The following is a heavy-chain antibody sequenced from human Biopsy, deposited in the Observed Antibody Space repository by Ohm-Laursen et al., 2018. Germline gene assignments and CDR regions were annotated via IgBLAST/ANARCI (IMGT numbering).Heavy chain of an antibody. J-gene: IGHJ4*02. CDR3: AKDWTSQYYYDTMDDY. V-gene: IGHV3-23*01. Sequence: GSLRLSCAASGFNFDTYVMSWVRQAPGRGLECVSIISPSSAYTYYGDSVKGRFTISRDNSRNILYLQMNSLRAEDTAIYYCAKDWTSQYYYDTMDDYWGQGTLVTVSS. CDR1: GFNFDTYV. CDR2: ISPSSAYT. D-gene: IGHD3-22*01.